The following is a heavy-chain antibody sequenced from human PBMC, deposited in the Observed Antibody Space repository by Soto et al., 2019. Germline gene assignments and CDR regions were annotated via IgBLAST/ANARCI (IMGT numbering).Heavy chain of an antibody. CDR3: ARGDIAAAGYFDY. CDR1: GYTFTGYY. V-gene: IGHV1-2*02. D-gene: IGHD6-13*01. CDR2: INPNSGGT. Sequence: QVQLVQSGAEVKKPGASVKVSCKASGYTFTGYYIHWVRQAPGQGLEWMGWINPNSGGTNYAQKFQGRVTVTRDTSISTAYMELSRLRSDDTALYYCARGDIAAAGYFDYWGQGTLVTVSS. J-gene: IGHJ4*02.